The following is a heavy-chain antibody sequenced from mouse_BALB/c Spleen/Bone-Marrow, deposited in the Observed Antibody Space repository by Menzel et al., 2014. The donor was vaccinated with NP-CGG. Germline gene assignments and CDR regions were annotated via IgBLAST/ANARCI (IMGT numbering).Heavy chain of an antibody. J-gene: IGHJ2*01. CDR3: ARDDYGRGY. D-gene: IGHD1-1*01. CDR1: GFTFTDYY. V-gene: IGHV7-3*02. CDR2: IRNKANGYTT. Sequence: EVKLVESGGGLVQPGGSLRLSCATSGFTFTDYYMSWVRQPPGKALEWLGFIRNKANGYTTEYSASVKGRFTISRDNSQSILHLQMNTLRAEDSATYYCARDDYGRGYWGQDTTLTVSS.